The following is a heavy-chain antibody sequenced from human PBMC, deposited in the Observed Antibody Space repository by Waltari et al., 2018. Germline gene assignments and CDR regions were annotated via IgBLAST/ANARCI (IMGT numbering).Heavy chain of an antibody. D-gene: IGHD3-3*01. CDR3: AHGSGEIGYYDFWSGYLFDY. Sequence: QITLKESGPTLVKPTQPLPLTCPFLGFSLSPLCLGWGWIRHPPGKALEWLALLYWNDDKRYSPSLKSRLTITKDTSKNQVVLTMTNMDPVDTATYYCAHGSGEIGYYDFWSGYLFDYWGQGTLVTVSS. V-gene: IGHV2-5*01. CDR1: GFSLSPLCLG. CDR2: LYWNDDK. J-gene: IGHJ4*02.